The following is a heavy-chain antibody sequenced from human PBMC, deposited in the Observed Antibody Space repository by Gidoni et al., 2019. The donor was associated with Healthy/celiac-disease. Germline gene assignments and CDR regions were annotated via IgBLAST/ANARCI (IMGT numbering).Heavy chain of an antibody. J-gene: IGHJ2*01. CDR2: IKQDGSEK. Sequence: EVQLVESGGGLVQSGCSLRLSCAASGFTFSSYWMSWVRQAPGKGLEWVANIKQDGSEKYYVDSVKGRFTISRDNAKNSLYLQMNSLRAEDTAVYYCARWTGGFYWYFDLWGRGTLVTVSS. D-gene: IGHD3-10*01. CDR3: ARWTGGFYWYFDL. V-gene: IGHV3-7*05. CDR1: GFTFSSYW.